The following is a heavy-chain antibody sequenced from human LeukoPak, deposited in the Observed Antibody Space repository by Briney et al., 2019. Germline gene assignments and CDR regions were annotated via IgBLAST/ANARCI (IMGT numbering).Heavy chain of an antibody. CDR1: GGSISSGSYY. Sequence: PSQTLSLTCTVSGGSISSGSYYWSWIRQPAGKGLEWIGRIYTSGSTNYNPSLKSRVTISVDTSKNQFSLKLSSVTAADTAVYYCARRSDYGDPYGWAFDIWGQGTMVTVSS. V-gene: IGHV4-61*02. CDR3: ARRSDYGDPYGWAFDI. D-gene: IGHD4-17*01. CDR2: IYTSGST. J-gene: IGHJ3*02.